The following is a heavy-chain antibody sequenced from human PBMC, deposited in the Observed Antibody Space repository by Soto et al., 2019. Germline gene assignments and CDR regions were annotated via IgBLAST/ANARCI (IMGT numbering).Heavy chain of an antibody. CDR1: GFTFGSRA. V-gene: IGHV3-23*01. Sequence: EVQLLDSGGDLVQPGGSLRLSCVASGFTFGSRAMSWVRQAPGEGLEWVSSITDTGGDTKCADSVRGRFTISRDNSKNTLYLQMSSLRAEDSAVYYCARGSGDSYPGSRIFDFWGRGTLVTVSS. D-gene: IGHD3-10*01. CDR2: ITDTGGDT. J-gene: IGHJ4*02. CDR3: ARGSGDSYPGSRIFDF.